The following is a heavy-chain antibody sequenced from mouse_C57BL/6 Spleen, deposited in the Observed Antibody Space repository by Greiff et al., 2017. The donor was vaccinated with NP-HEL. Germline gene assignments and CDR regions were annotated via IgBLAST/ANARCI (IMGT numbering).Heavy chain of an antibody. CDR2: IYPGDGDT. J-gene: IGHJ2*01. CDR3: ARVGDDGYWLDY. Sequence: QVQLQQSGPELVKPGASVKISCKASGYAFSSSWMNWVKQRPGKGLEWIGRIYPGDGDTNYNGKFKGKATLTADKSSSTAYMQLSSLTSEDSAVYFCARVGDDGYWLDYWGQGTTLTVSS. D-gene: IGHD2-3*01. CDR1: GYAFSSSW. V-gene: IGHV1-82*01.